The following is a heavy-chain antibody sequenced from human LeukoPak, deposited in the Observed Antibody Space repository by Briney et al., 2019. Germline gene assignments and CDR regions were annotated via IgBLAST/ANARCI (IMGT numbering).Heavy chain of an antibody. CDR1: GYTLTGYY. J-gene: IGHJ5*02. D-gene: IGHD2-2*01. CDR2: INPHRGGT. Sequence: GASVKVSCKASGYTLTGYYMHGVPQAPGQGLEWMGWINPHRGGTNNAQRFQGRVTMTRDTSISTAYMELSRLRSGDTAVYDCARQSELIVVVPAAMGWFDPWGQGTLVTVSS. CDR3: ARQSELIVVVPAAMGWFDP. V-gene: IGHV1-2*02.